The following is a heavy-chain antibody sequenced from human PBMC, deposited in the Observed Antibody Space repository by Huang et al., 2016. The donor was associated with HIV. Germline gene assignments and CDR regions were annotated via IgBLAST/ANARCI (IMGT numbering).Heavy chain of an antibody. Sequence: QVQLVQSGAEVKKPGASVKVSCKASGYTFTSYDINGVRQGTGQGLEWMGWVNPNSGKTGYTQKFQGRVTRTRNTSISTAYMELGSLRSEDTAVYYCARGLYYYDSSGYTHDAFDIWGQGTMVTVSS. V-gene: IGHV1-8*01. D-gene: IGHD3-22*01. CDR1: GYTFTSYD. J-gene: IGHJ3*02. CDR2: VNPNSGKT. CDR3: ARGLYYYDSSGYTHDAFDI.